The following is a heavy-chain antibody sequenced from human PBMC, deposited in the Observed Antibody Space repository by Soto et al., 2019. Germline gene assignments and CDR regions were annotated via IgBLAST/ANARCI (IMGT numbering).Heavy chain of an antibody. Sequence: QVQLQESGPGLVKPSQTLSLTCTVSGGSISSGGYYWSWIRQHPGKGLEWIGYIYYSGSTYYNPSLKGRVTISVDTSKNQVSLKLSSVTAADTAVYYGARDWKRIAARPAGGYYYYGMDVWGQGTTVTVSS. V-gene: IGHV4-31*03. J-gene: IGHJ6*02. CDR3: ARDWKRIAARPAGGYYYYGMDV. CDR2: IYYSGST. D-gene: IGHD6-6*01. CDR1: GGSISSGGYY.